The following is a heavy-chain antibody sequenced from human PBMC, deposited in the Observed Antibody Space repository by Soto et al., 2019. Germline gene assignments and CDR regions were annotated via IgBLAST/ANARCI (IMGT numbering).Heavy chain of an antibody. Sequence: EVQLLESGGGLVQPGGSLRLSCAASGFTFSSYAMSWVRQAPGKGLEWVSAISGSGGSTYYADSVKGRFTISRDNSKNTLYLQMNSLRAEDTAVYYCAKASPAPPQDYLYWYFDLGGRGTLVTVSS. CDR1: GFTFSSYA. CDR3: AKASPAPPQDYLYWYFDL. J-gene: IGHJ2*01. V-gene: IGHV3-23*01. D-gene: IGHD4-17*01. CDR2: ISGSGGST.